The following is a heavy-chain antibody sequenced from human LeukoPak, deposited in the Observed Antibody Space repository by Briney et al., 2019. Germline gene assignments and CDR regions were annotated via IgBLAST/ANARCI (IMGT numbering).Heavy chain of an antibody. Sequence: GETLRLSCVASGFTFRHYDMSWVRQAPGKGLEWVSSISSSSSYIYYADSVKGRFTISRDNAKNSLYLQMNSLRAEDTAVYYCARDRAIPADENWFDPWGQGTLVTVSS. CDR2: ISSSSSYI. CDR3: ARDRAIPADENWFDP. J-gene: IGHJ5*02. D-gene: IGHD2-2*01. V-gene: IGHV3-21*01. CDR1: GFTFRHYD.